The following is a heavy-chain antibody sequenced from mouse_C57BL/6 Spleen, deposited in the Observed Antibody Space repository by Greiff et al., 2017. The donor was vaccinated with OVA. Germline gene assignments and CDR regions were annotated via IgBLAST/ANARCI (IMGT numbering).Heavy chain of an antibody. J-gene: IGHJ2*01. Sequence: QVQLQQPGAELVRPGSSVKLSCKASGYTFTSSWMHWVKQRPIQGLEWIGNIDPSDSETHYNQKFKDKATLTVDKSSSTAYMQLRSLTSEDSAVYYCARGYSNYPYYFDSWGQGTTLTVSS. D-gene: IGHD2-5*01. CDR1: GYTFTSSW. CDR2: IDPSDSET. V-gene: IGHV1-52*01. CDR3: ARGYSNYPYYFDS.